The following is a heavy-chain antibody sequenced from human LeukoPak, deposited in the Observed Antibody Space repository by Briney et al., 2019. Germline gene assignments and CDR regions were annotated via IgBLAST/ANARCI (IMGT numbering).Heavy chain of an antibody. CDR3: ARERDAIIDF. V-gene: IGHV1-69*15. D-gene: IGHD5-24*01. J-gene: IGHJ4*02. CDR2: IIPKFDTT. CDR1: GGTFSEYA. Sequence: GASVNVSCKASGGTFSEYAFNWVRQAPGQGLEWMGNIIPKFDTTNYAQNFQDKVTITADESTATAYLELNSLRSEDTGIFYCARERDAIIDFWGQGTLITVSS.